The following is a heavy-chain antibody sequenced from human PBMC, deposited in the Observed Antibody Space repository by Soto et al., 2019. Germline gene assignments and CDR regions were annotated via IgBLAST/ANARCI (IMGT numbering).Heavy chain of an antibody. CDR3: ARAGVWEPRDY. D-gene: IGHD1-26*01. CDR1: GYTFTSYG. CDR2: ISAYNGNT. Sequence: QVQLVQSGAEVKKPGASVKVSCKASGYTFTSYGISRVRQAPGQGLEWMGWISAYNGNTNYAQKRQGRGTMTTDTATSTADMELRSLRSDDTAVDYCARAGVWEPRDYWGQGTLVTVSS. V-gene: IGHV1-18*01. J-gene: IGHJ4*02.